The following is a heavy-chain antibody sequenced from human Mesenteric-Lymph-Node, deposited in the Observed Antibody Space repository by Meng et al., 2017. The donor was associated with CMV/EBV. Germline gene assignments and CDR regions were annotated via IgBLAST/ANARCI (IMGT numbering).Heavy chain of an antibody. J-gene: IGHJ4*02. Sequence: GGSLRLSCAASGFIFSNYWMSWVRQAPGKGLEWVANIREDGNEKYYVDSVKGRFTISRDNSKNTLYLQMNSLRAEDTAVYYCAREFTLELSVYFDYWGQGTLVTVSS. V-gene: IGHV3-7*01. CDR3: AREFTLELSVYFDY. CDR2: IREDGNEK. CDR1: GFIFSNYW. D-gene: IGHD1-7*01.